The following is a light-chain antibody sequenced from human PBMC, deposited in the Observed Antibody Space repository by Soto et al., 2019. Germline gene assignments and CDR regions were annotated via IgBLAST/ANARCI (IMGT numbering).Light chain of an antibody. Sequence: DTQVTQSPSSLSASVGDRVTITFRASQAISNYLHWYRQKPGKAPELLISAASTLQSGVPSRFSGSGSGTEFTLTINSLQPEDFATYYCQHRETFGPGTKVDVK. CDR3: QHRET. CDR2: AAS. CDR1: QAISNY. J-gene: IGKJ3*01. V-gene: IGKV1-39*01.